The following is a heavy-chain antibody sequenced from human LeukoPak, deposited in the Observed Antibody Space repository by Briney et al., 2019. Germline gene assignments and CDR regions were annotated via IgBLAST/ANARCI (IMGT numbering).Heavy chain of an antibody. V-gene: IGHV3-66*01. CDR2: LYSSGYS. J-gene: IGHJ3*02. CDR3: ARDDNYDFWNGYFGNPFDM. D-gene: IGHD3-3*01. CDR1: GFSVSSNY. Sequence: GGSLTLSCAASGFSVSSNYMSWVRQAPGKGLEWVSVLYSSGYSKYADSVKGRSSISRDTSENTLSLQMNSLRAEDSAVYYCARDDNYDFWNGYFGNPFDMWGQGTMVIVSS.